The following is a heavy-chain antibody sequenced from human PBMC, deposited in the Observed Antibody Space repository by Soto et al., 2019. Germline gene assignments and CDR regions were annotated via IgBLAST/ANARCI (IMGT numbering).Heavy chain of an antibody. CDR2: ISGSGGST. Sequence: VSLRLCCAASGFPFSSYAMSLVRQAPGKGLEWVSAISGSGGSTYYADSVKGRFTISRDNSKNTLYLQMNSLRAEDTAVYYCAKTGYTGIAAAGTIDNWFDPWGQGTLVTVSS. D-gene: IGHD6-13*01. CDR1: GFPFSSYA. CDR3: AKTGYTGIAAAGTIDNWFDP. J-gene: IGHJ5*02. V-gene: IGHV3-23*01.